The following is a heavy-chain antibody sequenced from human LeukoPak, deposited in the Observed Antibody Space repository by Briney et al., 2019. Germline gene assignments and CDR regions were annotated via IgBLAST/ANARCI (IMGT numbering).Heavy chain of an antibody. CDR1: GGSISSYY. J-gene: IGHJ4*02. CDR2: IYYSGST. CDR3: ARDLGAAAGIDY. V-gene: IGHV4-59*01. Sequence: SETLSLTCTVSGGSISSYYWSWLRQPPGKGLEGIGYIYYSGSTNYNPSLKSRVTISVDTSKNQFSLKLSSVTAADTAVYYCARDLGAAAGIDYWGQGTLVTVSS. D-gene: IGHD6-13*01.